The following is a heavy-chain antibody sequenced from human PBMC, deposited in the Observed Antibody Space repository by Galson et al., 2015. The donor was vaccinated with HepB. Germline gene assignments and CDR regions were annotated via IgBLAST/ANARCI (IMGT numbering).Heavy chain of an antibody. V-gene: IGHV3-9*01. CDR3: AKGDIIVHAFDI. D-gene: IGHD2-15*01. CDR2: ISWNSGSI. CDR1: GFTFDDYA. Sequence: SLRLSCAASGFTFDDYAMHWVRQAPGKGLEWVSGISWNSGSIGYADSVKGRFTISRDNAKNSLYLQMNSLRAEDTALYYCAKGDIIVHAFDIWGQGTMVTVSS. J-gene: IGHJ3*02.